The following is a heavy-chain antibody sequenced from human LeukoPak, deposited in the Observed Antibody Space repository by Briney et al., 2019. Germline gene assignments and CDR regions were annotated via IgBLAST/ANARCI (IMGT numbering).Heavy chain of an antibody. CDR2: IYSSGTI. CDR3: ARQIPTVYYFDY. Sequence: SETLSLTCTVSSGSISSYYWSWIRQPPGKGLEWLGYIYSSGTINFNPSLKSRLTMSVDTSKNQFSLKLSSVTAADTAVYYCARQIPTVYYFDYWGQGTLVTVSS. CDR1: SGSISSYY. J-gene: IGHJ4*02. V-gene: IGHV4-59*08.